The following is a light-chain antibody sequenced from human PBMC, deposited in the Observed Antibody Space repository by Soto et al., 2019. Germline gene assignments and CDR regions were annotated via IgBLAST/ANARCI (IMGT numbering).Light chain of an antibody. CDR3: QQYGSSPPIT. J-gene: IGKJ5*01. Sequence: EIVLTQSPGSLSLSPGERATLSCRASQSVSSSYLAWYQQKPGQAPRLLIYGASSRATGIPDRFSGSGSGTDFTLTISRLEPEDFAVYYCQQYGSSPPITLGQGTRWRL. CDR1: QSVSSSY. V-gene: IGKV3-20*01. CDR2: GAS.